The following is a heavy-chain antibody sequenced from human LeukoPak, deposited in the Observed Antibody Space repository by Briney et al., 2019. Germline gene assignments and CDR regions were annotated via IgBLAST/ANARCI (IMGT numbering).Heavy chain of an antibody. CDR3: ARRSGRGAAAGPFDY. J-gene: IGHJ4*02. CDR2: INPNSGGT. Sequence: GASVKVSCKASGYTFTGYYMHWVRQAPGQGLEWMGWINPNSGGTNYAQKFQGRVTMTRDTPISTAYMKLSRLRSDDTAVYYCARRSGRGAAAGPFDYWGQGTLVTVSS. V-gene: IGHV1-2*02. D-gene: IGHD6-13*01. CDR1: GYTFTGYY.